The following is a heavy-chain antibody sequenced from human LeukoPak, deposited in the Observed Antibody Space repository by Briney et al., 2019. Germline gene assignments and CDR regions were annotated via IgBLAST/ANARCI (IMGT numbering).Heavy chain of an antibody. Sequence: GRSLRLSCAASGFTFSSYAMHWVRQAPGKGLEWVSYISASSTTIYYADSVKGRFTTSRDNAKNSVYLQMNSLRDEDTAVYYCARDYGGHGEYFDYWGQGTLVTVSS. J-gene: IGHJ4*02. D-gene: IGHD4-23*01. V-gene: IGHV3-48*02. CDR3: ARDYGGHGEYFDY. CDR2: ISASSTTI. CDR1: GFTFSSYA.